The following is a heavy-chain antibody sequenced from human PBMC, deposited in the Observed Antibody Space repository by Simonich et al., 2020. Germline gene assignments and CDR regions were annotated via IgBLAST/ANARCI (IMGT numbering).Heavy chain of an antibody. J-gene: IGHJ4*02. CDR1: GFTFSSYW. D-gene: IGHD3-10*01. V-gene: IGHV3-7*01. Sequence: EVQLVESGGGLVQPGGSLRLSCAASGFTFSSYWRSWVRQGQGKGLEWVPNKKQDGKKKYYVDSVKGRFTISRDNAKNSLYLQMNSLRAEDTAVYYCARDREVYGSGSYYNYWGQGTLVTVSS. CDR2: KKQDGKKK. CDR3: ARDREVYGSGSYYNY.